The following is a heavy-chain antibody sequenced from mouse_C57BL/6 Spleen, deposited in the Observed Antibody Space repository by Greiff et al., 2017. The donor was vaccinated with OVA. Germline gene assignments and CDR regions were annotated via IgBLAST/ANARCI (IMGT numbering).Heavy chain of an antibody. CDR1: GFSLTSYG. V-gene: IGHV2-2*01. CDR3: ARIGDYDGFDY. J-gene: IGHJ2*01. D-gene: IGHD2-4*01. CDR2: IWSGGST. Sequence: VQLQESGPGLVQPSQSLSITCTVSGFSLTSYGVHWVRQSPGKGLEWLGVIWSGGSTDYNAAFISRLSISKDNSKSQVFFKMNSLQADDTAIYYCARIGDYDGFDYWGQGTTRTVSS.